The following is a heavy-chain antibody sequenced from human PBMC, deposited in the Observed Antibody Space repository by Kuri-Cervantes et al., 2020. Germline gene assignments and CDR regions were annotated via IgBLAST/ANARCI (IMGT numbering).Heavy chain of an antibody. CDR1: GGSISSGSYY. V-gene: IGHV4-61*02. CDR2: IYTSGST. CDR3: ARGGYYYDSRVDY. D-gene: IGHD3-22*01. J-gene: IGHJ4*02. Sequence: SETLSLTCTVSGGSISSGSYYWSWIRQPARKGLEWIGRIYTSGSTNYNPSLKSRVTISVDTSKNQFSLKLSSVTAADTAVYYCARGGYYYDSRVDYWGQGTLVTVSS.